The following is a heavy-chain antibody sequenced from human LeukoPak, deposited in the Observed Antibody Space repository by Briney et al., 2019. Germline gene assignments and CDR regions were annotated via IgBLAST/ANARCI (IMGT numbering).Heavy chain of an antibody. V-gene: IGHV1-69*13. D-gene: IGHD3-22*01. Sequence: SVKVSCKASGYTFTSYGISWVRQAPGQGLEWMGGIIPIFGTANYAQKFQGRVTITADESTSTAYMELSSLRSEDTAVYYCARALDSSGYYTVTTSSFDYWGQGTLVTVSS. CDR3: ARALDSSGYYTVTTSSFDY. J-gene: IGHJ4*02. CDR1: GYTFTSYG. CDR2: IIPIFGTA.